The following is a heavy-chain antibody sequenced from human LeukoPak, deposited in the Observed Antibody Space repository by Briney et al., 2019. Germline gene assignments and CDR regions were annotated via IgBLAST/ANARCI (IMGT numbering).Heavy chain of an antibody. CDR3: AKVEIFGVIINHDAFDI. J-gene: IGHJ3*02. CDR2: IRYDGSNK. V-gene: IGHV3-30*02. D-gene: IGHD3-3*01. Sequence: GGSLRLSCAASGFTFSSYGMHWVRQAPGKGLEWVAFIRYDGSNKYYADSVKGRFTISRDNSKNTLYLQMNSLRAEDTAVYYCAKVEIFGVIINHDAFDIWGQGTMVTVSS. CDR1: GFTFSSYG.